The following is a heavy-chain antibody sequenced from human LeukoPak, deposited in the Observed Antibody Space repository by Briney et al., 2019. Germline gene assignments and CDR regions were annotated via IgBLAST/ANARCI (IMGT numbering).Heavy chain of an antibody. V-gene: IGHV3-53*01. Sequence: GGSLRLSCAASGFTVSSNYMSRVRQAPGKGLEWVSVIYSGGTTFKAGSVKGRFTISRDTSKNTVYLQMNSLRAEDTAIYYCARQRQWNDGFDIWGQGAVVTVSS. CDR2: IYSGGTT. J-gene: IGHJ3*02. D-gene: IGHD6-19*01. CDR1: GFTVSSNY. CDR3: ARQRQWNDGFDI.